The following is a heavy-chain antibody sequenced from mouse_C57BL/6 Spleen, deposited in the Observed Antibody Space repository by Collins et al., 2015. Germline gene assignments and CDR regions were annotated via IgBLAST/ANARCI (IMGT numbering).Heavy chain of an antibody. CDR1: GYTFTSYW. CDR3: ARGDYYDATWFAY. J-gene: IGHJ3*01. CDR2: IYPGSGST. V-gene: IGHV1-55*01. Sequence: QVQLQQPGAELVKPGASVKMSCKASGYTFTSYWITWVKQRPGQGLEWIGDIYPGSGSTNYNEKFKSKATLTVDTSSSTAYMQLSSLTSEDSAVYYCARGDYYDATWFAYWGQGTLVTVSA. D-gene: IGHD2-4*01.